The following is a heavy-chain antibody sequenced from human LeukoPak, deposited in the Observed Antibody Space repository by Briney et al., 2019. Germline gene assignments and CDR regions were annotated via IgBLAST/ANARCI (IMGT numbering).Heavy chain of an antibody. CDR2: IYYSERT. J-gene: IGHJ5*02. CDR3: ARGIRQWGMAPRFDP. D-gene: IGHD3-16*01. CDR1: GDSISMYY. V-gene: IGHV4-59*01. Sequence: SETLSLTCSVSGDSISMYYWNWIRQPPGKGLEWIGYIYYSERTNYNPSLKSRVTISVDTSKNQFSLKLSSVTAADTAVYYCARGIRQWGMAPRFDPWGQGTLVTVSS.